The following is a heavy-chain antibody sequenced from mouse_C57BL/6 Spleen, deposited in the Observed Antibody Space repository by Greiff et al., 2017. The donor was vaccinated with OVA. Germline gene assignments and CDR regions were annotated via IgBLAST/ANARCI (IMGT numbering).Heavy chain of an antibody. Sequence: EVHLVESGAELVKPGASVKLSCTASGFNIKDYYMHWVKQRTEQGLEWIGRIDPEDGETKYAPKFQGKATITADTSSNTAYLQLSSLTSEDTAVYYCARERVNWDYFDYWGQGTTLTVSS. CDR1: GFNIKDYY. CDR3: ARERVNWDYFDY. J-gene: IGHJ2*01. V-gene: IGHV14-2*01. D-gene: IGHD4-1*01. CDR2: IDPEDGET.